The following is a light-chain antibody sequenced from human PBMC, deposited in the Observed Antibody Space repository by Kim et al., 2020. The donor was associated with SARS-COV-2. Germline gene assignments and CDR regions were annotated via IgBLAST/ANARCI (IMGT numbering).Light chain of an antibody. Sequence: GQWITVSCTGTSSDVGGYNYVYWYEQHPGKAPKRIIYDVSKRPSGVSNRFSGSKSGNTASLSISELQAEEEADYYCSSYTSSSTLVFGGGTQLTVL. J-gene: IGLJ2*01. CDR2: DVS. V-gene: IGLV2-14*04. CDR1: SSDVGGYNY. CDR3: SSYTSSSTLV.